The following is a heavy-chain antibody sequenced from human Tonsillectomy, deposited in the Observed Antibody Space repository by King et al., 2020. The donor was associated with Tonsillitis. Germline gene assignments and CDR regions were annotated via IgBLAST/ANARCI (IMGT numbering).Heavy chain of an antibody. V-gene: IGHV3-48*01. J-gene: IGHJ4*02. CDR3: VREWYYDSSGYYGDY. CDR1: KFSLSTCS. Sequence: VQLVESGGGLVQPGGSLRLSCAASKFSLSTCSMNWFRQAPGKGLEWVSYINMDSSKIYYADSVKGRFTMSRDKAKNSLYLQMNSLRAEDTAVYYCVREWYYDSSGYYGDYWGQGTLVTVSS. CDR2: INMDSSKI. D-gene: IGHD3-22*01.